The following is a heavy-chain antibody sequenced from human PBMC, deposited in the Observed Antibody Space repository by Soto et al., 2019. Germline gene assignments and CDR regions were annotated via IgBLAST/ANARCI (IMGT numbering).Heavy chain of an antibody. CDR1: GFTFSSYA. D-gene: IGHD6-13*01. CDR2: IGASGGTT. V-gene: IGHV3-23*01. Sequence: QLLESGGGLVQPGGSLRLSCAASGFTFSSYAMTWVRQAPGKGLEWVSHIGASGGTTYYADSVKGRFTISRDNSKNTLYLQMSSLGAEDTAVYYCAKGYSSSWYVPDYWGQGTQVTVSS. CDR3: AKGYSSSWYVPDY. J-gene: IGHJ4*02.